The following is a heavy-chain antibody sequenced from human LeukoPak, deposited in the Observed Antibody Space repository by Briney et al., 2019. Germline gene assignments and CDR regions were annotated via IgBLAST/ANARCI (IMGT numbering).Heavy chain of an antibody. Sequence: GGSLRLSCAASGFTFSGSAMHWVRQASGKGLEWVGRIRSKANSYATAYAASVKGRFTISRDDSKNTAYLQMNSLRAEDTAVYYCAKDRSGSYWGYYYYMDVWGKGTTVTISS. D-gene: IGHD1-26*01. CDR1: GFTFSGSA. CDR2: IRSKANSYAT. CDR3: AKDRSGSYWGYYYYMDV. J-gene: IGHJ6*03. V-gene: IGHV3-73*01.